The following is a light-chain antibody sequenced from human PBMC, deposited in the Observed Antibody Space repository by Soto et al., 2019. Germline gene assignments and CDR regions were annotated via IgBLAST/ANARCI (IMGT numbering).Light chain of an antibody. J-gene: IGLJ2*01. V-gene: IGLV2-14*03. CDR1: SSDVGAYNF. Sequence: QSALTQAASVSGSPGQSITISCTGTSSDVGAYNFVSWYQQHPGKAPKLIIYDVSKRPSGVSDRFSGSKSGNTASLTISGLQAEDEADYYCSSFTRSRTLVFGGGTQLTVL. CDR2: DVS. CDR3: SSFTRSRTLV.